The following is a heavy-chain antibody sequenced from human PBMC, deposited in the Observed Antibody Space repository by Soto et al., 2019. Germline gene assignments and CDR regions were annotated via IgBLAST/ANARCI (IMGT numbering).Heavy chain of an antibody. CDR2: ISYDGSNK. Sequence: GGSLRLSCAASGFTFSSYGMHWVRQAPGKGLEWVAVISYDGSNKYYADSVKGRFTISRDNSKNTLYLQMNSLRAEDTAVYYCARYYSSGFIDYWGQGTLVTVSS. D-gene: IGHD6-19*01. J-gene: IGHJ4*02. CDR3: ARYYSSGFIDY. CDR1: GFTFSSYG. V-gene: IGHV3-30*03.